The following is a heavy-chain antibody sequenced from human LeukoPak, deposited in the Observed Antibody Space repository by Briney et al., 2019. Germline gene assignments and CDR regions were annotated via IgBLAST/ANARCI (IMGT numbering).Heavy chain of an antibody. D-gene: IGHD4-17*01. V-gene: IGHV1-2*02. CDR2: INPNSGGT. CDR3: ARDHGDYIQYNWFDP. CDR1: GYTFTGYY. Sequence: ASVKVSCKASGYTFTGYYMHRVRQAPGQGLEWMGWINPNSGGTKYAQKFQGRVTMTRDTSISTAYMELSGLRSDDTAVYYCARDHGDYIQYNWFDPWGQGTLVTVSS. J-gene: IGHJ5*02.